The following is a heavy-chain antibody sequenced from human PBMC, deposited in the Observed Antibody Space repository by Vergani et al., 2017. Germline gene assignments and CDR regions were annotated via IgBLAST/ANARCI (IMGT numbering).Heavy chain of an antibody. V-gene: IGHV3-20*04. D-gene: IGHD2/OR15-2a*01. CDR1: GFTFDDYG. Sequence: EVQLVESGGGVVRPGGSLRLSCAASGFTFDDYGMSWVRQAPGKGLEWVSGINWHGGSTGYADSVKGRFTISRDNAKNSLYLQMNSLRAADTALYYCGMYGNSPTCGTHPRVQNYGMDVWGQGTTVTVSS. J-gene: IGHJ6*02. CDR2: INWHGGST. CDR3: GMYGNSPTCGTHPRVQNYGMDV.